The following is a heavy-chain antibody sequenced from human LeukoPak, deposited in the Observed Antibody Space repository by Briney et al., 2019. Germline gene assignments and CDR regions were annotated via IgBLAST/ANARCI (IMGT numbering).Heavy chain of an antibody. CDR1: GGSVINTNW. J-gene: IGHJ4*02. D-gene: IGHD3-3*01. CDR2: VHLDGRT. Sequence: SETLSLTCGVSGGSVINTNWWTWVRQPPGKGLEWIGEVHLDGRTNYNPSLESRLTMSVDVSENQVSLKLTSVTAADTAVYYCAREGGFYRPLDYSGPATLITVSS. V-gene: IGHV4-4*02. CDR3: AREGGFYRPLDY.